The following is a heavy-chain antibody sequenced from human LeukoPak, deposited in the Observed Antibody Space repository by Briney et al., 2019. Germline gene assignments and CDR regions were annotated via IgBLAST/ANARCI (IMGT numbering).Heavy chain of an antibody. V-gene: IGHV3-21*01. Sequence: GWTLRLSCAASGFTFGSYSMNWVRQSPGKGLEWVSSIGSVSSYIYYVDSVKGRFTISRDNAKNSLYLLMNSLRAEDTAVYYCVRSSTAGATTTYSYYGMDVWGQGTTVTVSS. D-gene: IGHD1-26*01. J-gene: IGHJ6*02. CDR3: VRSSTAGATTTYSYYGMDV. CDR2: IGSVSSYI. CDR1: GFTFGSYS.